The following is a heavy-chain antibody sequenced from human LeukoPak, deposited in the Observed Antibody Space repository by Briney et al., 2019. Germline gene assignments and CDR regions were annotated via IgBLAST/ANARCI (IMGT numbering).Heavy chain of an antibody. D-gene: IGHD3-22*01. CDR3: ARNTYYYDSTGYYQFDY. Sequence: SETLSLTCTVPGGSISSYYWSWIRQPPGKGLEWIGYIYYSGSTNYNPSLKSRVTMSVDTSKKQFSLKLSSVTAADTAVYYCARNTYYYDSTGYYQFDYWGQGTLVTVSS. V-gene: IGHV4-59*01. CDR1: GGSISSYY. J-gene: IGHJ4*02. CDR2: IYYSGST.